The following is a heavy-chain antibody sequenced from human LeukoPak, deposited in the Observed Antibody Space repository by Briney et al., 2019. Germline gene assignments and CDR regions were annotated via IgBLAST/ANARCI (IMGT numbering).Heavy chain of an antibody. J-gene: IGHJ4*02. D-gene: IGHD4-17*01. CDR3: ARAGYGDSDFDY. Sequence: SETLSLTCTVSGYSISSGYYWGWIRQPPGKGLEWIGSIYHSGRTFYNPSLKSRVTISVDRSKNQFSLKLTSVTAADTAVYYCARAGYGDSDFDYWGQGTLVTVSS. CDR1: GYSISSGYY. V-gene: IGHV4-38-2*02. CDR2: IYHSGRT.